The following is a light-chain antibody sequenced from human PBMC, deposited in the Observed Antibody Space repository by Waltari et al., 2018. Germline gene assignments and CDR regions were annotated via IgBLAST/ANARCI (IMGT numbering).Light chain of an antibody. CDR2: EVN. CDR1: SSDFGGYNY. J-gene: IGLJ3*02. Sequence: QSALTQPPSASGSPGQSVTISCTGTSSDFGGYNYVSWYQRHPGKAPKLMIYEVNKRPSVVPDRFSGSQSGNTASLTVSGLQAEDEAEYSCSSYAGSNNWVFGGGTKLTVL. V-gene: IGLV2-8*01. CDR3: SSYAGSNNWV.